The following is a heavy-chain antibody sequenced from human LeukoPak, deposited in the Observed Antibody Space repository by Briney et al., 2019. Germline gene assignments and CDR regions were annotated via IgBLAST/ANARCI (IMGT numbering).Heavy chain of an antibody. CDR2: ISSSSSTI. J-gene: IGHJ6*02. CDR1: GFTFSSYS. Sequence: GGSLRLSCAASGFTFSSYSMNWVRQAPGKGLEWVSYISSSSSTIYHADSVKGRFTISRDNAKNSLYLQMNSLRAEDTAVYYCAREERYDYVWGSYSPHYYYGMDVWGQGTTVTVSS. V-gene: IGHV3-48*04. D-gene: IGHD3-16*01. CDR3: AREERYDYVWGSYSPHYYYGMDV.